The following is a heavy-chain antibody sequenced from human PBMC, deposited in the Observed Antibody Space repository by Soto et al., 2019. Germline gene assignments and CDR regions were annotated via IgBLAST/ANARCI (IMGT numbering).Heavy chain of an antibody. Sequence: EVQLLESGGGLVQPGGSLRLSCAASGFTFSSYAMSWVRQAPGKGLEWVAAICGSGGSTYYADSVKDRFTTSTDNSNTTLYLQKNSLRAEYTAVYYCAKDGDDYGDSYWGQGTLVTV. J-gene: IGHJ4*02. CDR3: AKDGDDYGDSY. CDR2: ICGSGGST. D-gene: IGHD4-17*01. CDR1: GFTFSSYA. V-gene: IGHV3-23*01.